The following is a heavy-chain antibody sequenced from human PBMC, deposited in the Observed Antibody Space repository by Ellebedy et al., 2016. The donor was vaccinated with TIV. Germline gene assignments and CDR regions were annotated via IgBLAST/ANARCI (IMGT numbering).Heavy chain of an antibody. J-gene: IGHJ4*02. V-gene: IGHV5-51*01. CDR3: ARRMPTIETFDF. CDR1: GYSFINYW. Sequence: GESLKISXMGSGYSFINYWIGWVRQMPGKGLEWMGIIYPDDSDTRYSPSFQGQVTISADKSISIAYLQWSGLKASDTAMYYCARRMPTIETFDFWGQGTLVTVSS. CDR2: IYPDDSDT. D-gene: IGHD5-24*01.